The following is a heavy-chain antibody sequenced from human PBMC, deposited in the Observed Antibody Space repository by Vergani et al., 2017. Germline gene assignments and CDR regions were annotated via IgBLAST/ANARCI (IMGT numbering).Heavy chain of an antibody. D-gene: IGHD3-9*01. V-gene: IGHV2-5*02. J-gene: IGHJ4*02. CDR3: AHSGDFDLFVYFDY. CDR2: IYWDDDK. CDR1: GFSLSTSGVG. Sequence: QINLKESGPTLVKPTQTLTLTCTFPGFSLSTSGVGVGWIRQPPGKALEWLALIYWDDDKRYSPSLKSRLTITKGPSQNQVFLTITNMDPVDTATFYCAHSGDFDLFVYFDYWGQGTLVTVSS.